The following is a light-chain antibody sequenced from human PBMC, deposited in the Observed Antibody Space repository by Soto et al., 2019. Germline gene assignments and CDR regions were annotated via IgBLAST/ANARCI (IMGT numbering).Light chain of an antibody. CDR3: QQFAISKT. V-gene: IGKV1-5*01. CDR1: HNIGRG. CDR2: DAS. Sequence: DIQMTQSPSTLSASVGDRVTITFRASHNIGRGMAWYQQKPGKAPSLLIFDASSLDSGVPSRFSGSGSGTDFTLTISSLQPDDFATYYCQQFAISKTFGQGTKVDIK. J-gene: IGKJ1*01.